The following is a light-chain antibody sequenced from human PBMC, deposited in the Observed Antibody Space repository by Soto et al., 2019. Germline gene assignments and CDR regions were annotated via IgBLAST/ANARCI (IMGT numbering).Light chain of an antibody. J-gene: IGKJ1*01. CDR1: QSVLYSSNNKNY. V-gene: IGKV4-1*01. CDR2: WAS. CDR3: QQYYSTPLWT. Sequence: DIVMTQSPDSLAVSLGESATINCRSSQSVLYSSNNKNYLAWYQQKPGQPPKLLIYWASTRESGVPDRFSGSGSGTDFTLTISSLQAEDVAVYYCQQYYSTPLWTFXQGTKLDIK.